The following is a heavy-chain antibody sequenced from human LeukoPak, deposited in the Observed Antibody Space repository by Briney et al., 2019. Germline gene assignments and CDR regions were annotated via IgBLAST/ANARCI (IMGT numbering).Heavy chain of an antibody. CDR2: TSGSGGST. CDR1: GFTFSSYA. Sequence: GGSLRLSCAASGFTFSSYAMSWVRQAPGKGLEWVSATSGSGGSTYYADSVKGRFTISRDNSKNTLYLQMNSLRAEDTAVYYCASGSATVTTRSFDYWGQGTLVTVSS. J-gene: IGHJ4*02. CDR3: ASGSATVTTRSFDY. D-gene: IGHD4-17*01. V-gene: IGHV3-23*01.